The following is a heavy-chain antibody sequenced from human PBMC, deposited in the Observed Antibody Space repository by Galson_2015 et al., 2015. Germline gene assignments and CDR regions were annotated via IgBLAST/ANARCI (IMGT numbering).Heavy chain of an antibody. J-gene: IGHJ3*02. CDR3: AVLATILVAFDI. D-gene: IGHD5-12*01. CDR1: GGTFSSYA. CDR2: IIPIFGTA. V-gene: IGHV1-69*13. Sequence: SVKVSCKASGGTFSSYAISWVRQAPGQGLEWMGGIIPIFGTANYAQKFQGRVTITADESTSTAYMELSSLRSEDTAVYYCAVLATILVAFDIWGQGTVVTVSS.